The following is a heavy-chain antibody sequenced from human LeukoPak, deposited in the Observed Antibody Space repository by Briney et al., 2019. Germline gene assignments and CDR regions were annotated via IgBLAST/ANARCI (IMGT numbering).Heavy chain of an antibody. CDR1: GGSIYSGEYY. CDR2: IYVNGRT. CDR3: ARLYYFGWGFDYY. D-gene: IGHD3/OR15-3a*01. V-gene: IGHV4-30-4*01. J-gene: IGHJ4*02. Sequence: SQTLSLTCTISGGSIYSGEYYWTWIRQPPGKGLEWIGYIYVNGRTDYNPSLRGRVTISAGPSKDQFSLNLTSVTAADTAVYYCARLYYFGWGFDYYWGQGALVTVSS.